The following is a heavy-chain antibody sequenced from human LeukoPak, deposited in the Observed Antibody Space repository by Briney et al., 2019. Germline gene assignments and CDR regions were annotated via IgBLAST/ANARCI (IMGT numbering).Heavy chain of an antibody. CDR1: GYTFTSFG. CDR2: ISAYNGNT. J-gene: IGHJ4*02. Sequence: GASVKVSFKASGYTFTSFGISWVRQAPGQGLEWMGWISAYNGNTIYAQMLQGRVTMTTDTSTSTAYMELRSLRSDDTAVYYCARDLSSSYYYVFDYWGQGTLVTVSS. CDR3: ARDLSSSYYYVFDY. V-gene: IGHV1-18*01. D-gene: IGHD3-22*01.